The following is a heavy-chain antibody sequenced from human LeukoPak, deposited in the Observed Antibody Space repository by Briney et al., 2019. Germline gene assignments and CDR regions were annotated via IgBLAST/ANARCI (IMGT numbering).Heavy chain of an antibody. CDR1: GYTFTSYA. Sequence: GAPVKVSCKASGYTFTSYAMHWVRQAPGQRLEWMGWINAGNGNTKYSQKFQGRVTITRDTSASTAYMELSSLRSEDTAVYYCARALLAAAKNYYYGMDVWGKGTTVTVSS. CDR3: ARALLAAAKNYYYGMDV. CDR2: INAGNGNT. J-gene: IGHJ6*04. D-gene: IGHD6-13*01. V-gene: IGHV1-3*01.